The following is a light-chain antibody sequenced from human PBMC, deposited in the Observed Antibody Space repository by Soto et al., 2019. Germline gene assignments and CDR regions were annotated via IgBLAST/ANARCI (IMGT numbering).Light chain of an antibody. J-gene: IGLJ2*01. CDR1: KLGDKY. CDR3: QAWDSSIHVV. Sequence: SYELTQPPSVSVSPGQTARITCSGDKLGDKYTCWYQQKPGQSPVVVIYQDNKRPSGIPDRFSGSNSGNTATLTISGTQAMDEADYYCQAWDSSIHVVFGGGTKLTVL. V-gene: IGLV3-1*01. CDR2: QDN.